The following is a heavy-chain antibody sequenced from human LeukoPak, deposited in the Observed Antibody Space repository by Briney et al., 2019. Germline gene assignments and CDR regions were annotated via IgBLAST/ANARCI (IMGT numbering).Heavy chain of an antibody. V-gene: IGHV3-23*01. Sequence: GGSLRLSCTASGFTLSSYAMSWVRQAPGEGLGWVSTISGSADNTNYAEAVKGRFTISRDNSKNTMYLQMNSLRAEDTAVYYCAKQGFGCWGQGTLVTVSS. CDR1: GFTLSSYA. CDR3: AKQGFGC. CDR2: ISGSADNT. J-gene: IGHJ4*02.